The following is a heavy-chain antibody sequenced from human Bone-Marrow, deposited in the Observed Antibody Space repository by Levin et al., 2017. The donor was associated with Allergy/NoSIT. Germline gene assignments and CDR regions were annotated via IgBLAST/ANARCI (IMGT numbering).Heavy chain of an antibody. V-gene: IGHV1-3*01. D-gene: IGHD6-13*01. CDR2: INAGNGNT. CDR3: ARGIAAVEVFDY. Sequence: ASVKVSCKASGYTFTSYAMHWVRQAPGQRLEWMGWINAGNGNTKYSQKFQGRVTITRDTSASTAYMELSSLRSEDTAVYYCARGIAAVEVFDYWGQGTLVTVSS. J-gene: IGHJ4*02. CDR1: GYTFTSYA.